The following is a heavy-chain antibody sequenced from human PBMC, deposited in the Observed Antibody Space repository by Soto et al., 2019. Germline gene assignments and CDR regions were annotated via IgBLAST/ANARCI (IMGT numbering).Heavy chain of an antibody. Sequence: SETLSLTCSVSGASVSSGTYSWGWIRQPPGKVLEWLGYIYQGGTAFYNPSLNNRVTISVDRSKSHLSLNVTSVTAADTAVYYCARHQVGLRTHCFEYWGQG. CDR3: ARHQVGLRTHCFEY. J-gene: IGHJ4*02. D-gene: IGHD1-26*01. CDR1: GASVSSGTYS. CDR2: IYQGGTA. V-gene: IGHV4-30-2*01.